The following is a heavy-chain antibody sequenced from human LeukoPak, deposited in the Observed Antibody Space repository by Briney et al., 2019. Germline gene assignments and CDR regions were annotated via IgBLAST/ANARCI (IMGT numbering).Heavy chain of an antibody. CDR3: ARHPAGLGYFDQGWSYFDY. CDR1: GGSISSSRYY. CDR2: LYYSGSN. Sequence: PSETLSHTCTVSGGSISSSRYYWGGIRQPPGKGLEWIGSLYYSGSNYYNPSLKSRVTIPVDTSKNQYPLKLSPVTPADTAVYYCARHPAGLGYFDQGWSYFDYWGEGSLVSVCS. D-gene: IGHD3-9*01. J-gene: IGHJ4*02. V-gene: IGHV4-39*01.